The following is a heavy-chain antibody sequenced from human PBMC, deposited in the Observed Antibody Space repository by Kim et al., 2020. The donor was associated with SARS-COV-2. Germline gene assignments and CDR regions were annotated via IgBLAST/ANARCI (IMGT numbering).Heavy chain of an antibody. CDR2: IYYSGST. V-gene: IGHV4-59*13. CDR1: GGSISSYY. Sequence: SETLSLTCTVSGGSISSYYWSWIRQPPGKGLEWIGYIYYSGSTNYNPSLKSRVTISVDTSKNQLSLKLSSVTAADTAVYYCARAYYYYGMDVWGQGTTVTVSS. CDR3: ARAYYYYGMDV. J-gene: IGHJ6*02.